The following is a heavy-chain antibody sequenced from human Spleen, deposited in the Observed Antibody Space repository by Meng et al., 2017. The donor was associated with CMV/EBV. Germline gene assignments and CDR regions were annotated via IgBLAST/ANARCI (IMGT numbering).Heavy chain of an antibody. CDR1: GFTFSSYW. CDR2: IKSDGSST. Sequence: GGSLRLSCAASGFTFSSYWMHWVRQAPGKGLVWVSRIKSDGSSTSYADSVKGRFTISRDNAKNTLYLQMNDLRPEDTAVYYCAKEGLGIASYYYYGMDVWGQGTTVTVSS. CDR3: AKEGLGIASYYYYGMDV. D-gene: IGHD7-27*01. J-gene: IGHJ6*02. V-gene: IGHV3-74*01.